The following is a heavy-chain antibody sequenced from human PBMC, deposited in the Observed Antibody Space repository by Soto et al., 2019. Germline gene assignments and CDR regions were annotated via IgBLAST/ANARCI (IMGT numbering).Heavy chain of an antibody. Sequence: GGSLRLSCAASGFTFSSYAMHWVRQAPGKGLEWVAVISYDGSNKYYADSVKGRFTISRYNSKNTLYLQMNSLRAEDTAVYYCARVLVVHEQQLVHYYYGMDVWGQGTTVTVSS. D-gene: IGHD6-13*01. CDR1: GFTFSSYA. CDR3: ARVLVVHEQQLVHYYYGMDV. J-gene: IGHJ6*02. V-gene: IGHV3-30-3*01. CDR2: ISYDGSNK.